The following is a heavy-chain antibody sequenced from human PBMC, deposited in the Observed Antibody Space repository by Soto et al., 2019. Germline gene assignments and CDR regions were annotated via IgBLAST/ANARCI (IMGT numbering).Heavy chain of an antibody. V-gene: IGHV4-61*01. CDR3: ARTTVTTLGDFDY. Sequence: PSETLSLTCTVSGGSVSSGSYYWSWIRQPPGKGLEWIGYIYYSGSTNYNPSLKSRVTISVDTSKNQFSLKLSSVTAADTAVYYCARTTVTTLGDFDYWGQGTLVTVSS. D-gene: IGHD4-17*01. CDR1: GGSVSSGSYY. CDR2: IYYSGST. J-gene: IGHJ4*02.